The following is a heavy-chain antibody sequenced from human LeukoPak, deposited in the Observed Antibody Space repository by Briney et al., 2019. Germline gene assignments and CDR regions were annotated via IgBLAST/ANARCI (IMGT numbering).Heavy chain of an antibody. CDR1: GFTFSSYA. J-gene: IGHJ4*02. Sequence: GGSLTLSCAASGFTFSSYAMSWVRQAPGKGLEWVSAISGSGGSTYYADSVKGRFTISRDNSKNTLYLQMNSLRAEDTAVYYCAKRMSAIYGDYVFAVVGLANRNFDYWGQGTLVTVSS. CDR2: ISGSGGST. CDR3: AKRMSAIYGDYVFAVVGLANRNFDY. V-gene: IGHV3-23*01. D-gene: IGHD4-17*01.